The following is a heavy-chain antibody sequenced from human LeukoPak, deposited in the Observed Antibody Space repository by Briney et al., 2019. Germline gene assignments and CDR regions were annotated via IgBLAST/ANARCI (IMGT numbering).Heavy chain of an antibody. CDR2: VSSSGRT. CDR1: GDSISSGSFY. CDR3: ARHSPPRLRRGYSGYFDY. V-gene: IGHV4-61*02. Sequence: SETLSLTCTVSGDSISSGSFYWSWIRQAAGKGLEWIGRVSSSGRTTYNPSLKSRLTISITTSKNQFSLKLSSVTAADTAVYYCARHSPPRLRRGYSGYFDYWGQGTLVTVSS. J-gene: IGHJ4*02. D-gene: IGHD5-12*01.